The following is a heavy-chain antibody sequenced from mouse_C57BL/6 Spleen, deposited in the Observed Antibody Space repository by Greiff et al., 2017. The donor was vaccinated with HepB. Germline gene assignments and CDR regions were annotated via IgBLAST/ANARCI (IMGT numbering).Heavy chain of an antibody. CDR1: GYTFTSYW. V-gene: IGHV1-55*01. CDR2: IYPGSGST. D-gene: IGHD2-3*01. J-gene: IGHJ1*03. Sequence: QVQLQQPGAELVKPGASVKMSCKASGYTFTSYWITWVKQRPGKGLEWIGDIYPGSGSTNYNEKFKRKATLTVDTSSSTAYMQLSSLTSEDSAVYYCARSGDYDGYYDLWYFDVWGTGTTVTVSS. CDR3: ARSGDYDGYYDLWYFDV.